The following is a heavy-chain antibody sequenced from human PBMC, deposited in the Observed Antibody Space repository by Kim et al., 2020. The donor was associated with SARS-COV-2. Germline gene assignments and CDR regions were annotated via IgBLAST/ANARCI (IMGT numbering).Heavy chain of an antibody. V-gene: IGHV1-18*01. CDR1: GYTFTSYG. CDR2: SSAYNGNT. CDR3: ARVGREGSSWYGGGYYYGMDV. J-gene: IGHJ6*02. D-gene: IGHD6-13*01. Sequence: ASVKVSCKASGYTFTSYGISWVRQAPGQGLEWMGWSSAYNGNTNYAQKLQGRVTMTTDTSTSTAYKELRSLRSDDTAVYYCARVGREGSSWYGGGYYYGMDVWGQGTTVTVSS.